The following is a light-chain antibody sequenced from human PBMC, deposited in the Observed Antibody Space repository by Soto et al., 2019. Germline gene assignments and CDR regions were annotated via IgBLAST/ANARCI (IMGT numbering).Light chain of an antibody. CDR3: QQPYTTPEIT. J-gene: IGKJ5*01. V-gene: IGKV1-39*01. CDR2: GAS. Sequence: IKMPQSPSSLSASVGDRGTITCRASQSISIYLNWYQLKPGKAPNLLMYGASYLKSGVPTRFSGSGSGTDFTLTISSLQPEDFAIYYCQQPYTTPEITFGQGTRLEIK. CDR1: QSISIY.